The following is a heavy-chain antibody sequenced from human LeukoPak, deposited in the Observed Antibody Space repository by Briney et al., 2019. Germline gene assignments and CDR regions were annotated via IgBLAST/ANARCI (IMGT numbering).Heavy chain of an antibody. V-gene: IGHV3-74*01. CDR3: ARVTHYYASGSLVVYYFDY. Sequence: PGGSLRLSCAASGFTITTYAVNWVRQAPGKGLVWVSRIKSDGSSTTYADSVKGRFTISRDNAKNTLYLQMKSLRAEDTAVYYCARVTHYYASGSLVVYYFDYWGQGTLVTVSS. CDR2: IKSDGSST. CDR1: GFTITTYA. D-gene: IGHD3-10*01. J-gene: IGHJ4*02.